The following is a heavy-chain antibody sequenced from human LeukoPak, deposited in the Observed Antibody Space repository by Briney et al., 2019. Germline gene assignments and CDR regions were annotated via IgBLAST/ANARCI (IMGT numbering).Heavy chain of an antibody. CDR2: ISGSSTYI. Sequence: GGSLRLSCVVSGFSFSSYGMNWVRQAPGKGLEWVSSISGSSTYIYYADSVKGRFTISRDNAKNSLYLQMNSLRAEDTAVYYCARTIAVAGSYGMDVWGQGTTVTVSS. D-gene: IGHD6-19*01. V-gene: IGHV3-21*01. J-gene: IGHJ6*02. CDR3: ARTIAVAGSYGMDV. CDR1: GFSFSSYG.